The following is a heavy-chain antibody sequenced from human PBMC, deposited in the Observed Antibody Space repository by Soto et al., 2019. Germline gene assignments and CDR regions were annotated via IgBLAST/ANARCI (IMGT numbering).Heavy chain of an antibody. CDR1: GDSVSSNSAA. V-gene: IGHV6-1*01. CDR2: TYYRSKWYN. Sequence: SQTLSLTCAISGDSVSSNSAAWNWIRQSPSRGLEWLGRTYYRSKWYNDYAVSVKSRITINPDTSKNQFSLQLNSVTSEDTAVYYGARQEPGSSAPPPYYFNCFGQRPLVTASS. D-gene: IGHD6-6*01. CDR3: ARQEPGSSAPPPYYFNC. J-gene: IGHJ4*02.